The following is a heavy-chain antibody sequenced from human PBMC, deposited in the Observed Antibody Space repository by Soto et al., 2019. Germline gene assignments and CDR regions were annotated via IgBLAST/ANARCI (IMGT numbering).Heavy chain of an antibody. CDR1: GFTFDDYA. Sequence: VQLVESGGGLVQPGRSLRLSCAASGFTFDDYAMHWVRQAPGKGLEWVSVISWNSGSIGYADSVKGRFTISRDNAKNSLYLQMNSLRAEDTALYYCAKDSSDYYYYMDVWGKGTTVTVSS. D-gene: IGHD6-25*01. CDR3: AKDSSDYYYYMDV. V-gene: IGHV3-9*01. J-gene: IGHJ6*03. CDR2: ISWNSGSI.